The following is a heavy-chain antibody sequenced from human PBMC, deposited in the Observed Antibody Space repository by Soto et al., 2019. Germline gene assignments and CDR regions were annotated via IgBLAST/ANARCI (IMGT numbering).Heavy chain of an antibody. CDR3: VTEMGATQGPFDN. D-gene: IGHD1-26*01. CDR1: VFPFGANA. CDR2: LSNTGRRT. Sequence: EVQALESGGGLVQPGGSLRLSCVVSVFPFGANAMSWVRQAPGKGLEWVSGLSNTGRRTSYADSVKGRFNISRDNSENTVYLQMNSLRVEDTAVYYCVTEMGATQGPFDNWGQGTLVTVSS. V-gene: IGHV3-23*01. J-gene: IGHJ4*02.